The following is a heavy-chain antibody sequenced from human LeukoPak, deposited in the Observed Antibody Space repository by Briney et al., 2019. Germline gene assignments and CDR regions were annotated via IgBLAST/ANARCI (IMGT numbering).Heavy chain of an antibody. CDR1: GFTFDSYA. Sequence: PGGSLRLSCAPSGFTFDSYAMHWVRQAPGKGLEWVALISYDGGNQNYADSAKGRFTISRDNAKNMLYLQMNSLRPEDTAVYYCARDPPFSSGWSQNHFDHWGQGTLVTVSS. J-gene: IGHJ4*02. V-gene: IGHV3-30*04. D-gene: IGHD6-19*01. CDR3: ARDPPFSSGWSQNHFDH. CDR2: ISYDGGNQ.